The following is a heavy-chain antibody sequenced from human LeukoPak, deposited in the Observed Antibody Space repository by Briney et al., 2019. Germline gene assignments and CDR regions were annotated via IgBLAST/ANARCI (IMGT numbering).Heavy chain of an antibody. V-gene: IGHV1-2*02. CDR2: INPNSGGT. D-gene: IGHD3-10*01. CDR1: GHTFSNYY. J-gene: IGHJ4*02. CDR3: AREGSLPPNFDY. Sequence: ASVKVSCTASGHTFSNYYMHWVRQAPGQGLEWMGWINPNSGGTNYAQKFQGRVTMTRDTSISTAYMELSRLRSDDTAVYYCAREGSLPPNFDYWGQGTLVTVSS.